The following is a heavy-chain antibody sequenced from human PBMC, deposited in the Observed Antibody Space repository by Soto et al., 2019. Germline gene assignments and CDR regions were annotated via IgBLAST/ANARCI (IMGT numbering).Heavy chain of an antibody. CDR3: ARYGAARLYYYYGMDV. CDR2: IIPIFGTA. Sequence: SVKVSCKASGYTFTTYYLHWVRQAPGQGLEWMGGIIPIFGTADYAQKFQGRVTITADESTSTAYMELSSLRSEDTAVYYCARYGAARLYYYYGMDVWGQGTTVTVSS. D-gene: IGHD6-6*01. CDR1: GYTFTTYY. J-gene: IGHJ6*02. V-gene: IGHV1-69*13.